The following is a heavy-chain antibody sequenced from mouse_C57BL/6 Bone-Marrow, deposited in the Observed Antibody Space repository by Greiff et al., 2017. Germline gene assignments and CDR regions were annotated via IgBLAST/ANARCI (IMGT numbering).Heavy chain of an antibody. J-gene: IGHJ2*01. CDR3: ARDGYYLYYFDY. V-gene: IGHV1-76*01. D-gene: IGHD2-3*01. CDR2: IYPGSGNT. CDR1: GYTFTDYY. Sequence: VQLQQSGAELVRPGASVKLSCKASGYTFTDYYINWVKQRPGQGLEWIARIYPGSGNTYYNEKFKGKATLTAEKSSSTAYMQLSSLTSEDSAVYFWARDGYYLYYFDYWGQGTPLTVSS.